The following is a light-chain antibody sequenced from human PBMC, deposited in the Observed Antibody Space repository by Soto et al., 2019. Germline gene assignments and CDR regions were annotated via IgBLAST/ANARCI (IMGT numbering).Light chain of an antibody. Sequence: QSVLTQPPSASGTPGQRVTISCSGSSSNIGSNYVYWYQQLPGTAPKLLIYRNNQRPSGDPDRFSGSKSGTSASLAISGLRSEDEADYYCAAWDDSLGYVFGTGTKVTVL. J-gene: IGLJ1*01. CDR2: RNN. CDR1: SSNIGSNY. CDR3: AAWDDSLGYV. V-gene: IGLV1-47*01.